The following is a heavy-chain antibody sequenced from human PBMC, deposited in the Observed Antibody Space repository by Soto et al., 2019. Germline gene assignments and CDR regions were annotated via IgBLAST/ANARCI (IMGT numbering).Heavy chain of an antibody. Sequence: SETLSLTCAVSGYSISSGYYWGWIRQPPGKGLEWIGSIYHSGSTYYNTSLKSRVTISVDTSKNQFSLKLSSVTAADTAVYYCARGLGYGGDYYYYYGMDVWGQGTTVTVS. CDR1: GYSISSGYY. V-gene: IGHV4-38-2*01. CDR2: IYHSGST. CDR3: ARGLGYGGDYYYYYGMDV. D-gene: IGHD3-16*01. J-gene: IGHJ6*02.